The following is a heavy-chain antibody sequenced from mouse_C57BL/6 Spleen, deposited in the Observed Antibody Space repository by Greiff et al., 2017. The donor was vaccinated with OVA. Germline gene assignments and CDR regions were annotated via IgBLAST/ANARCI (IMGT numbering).Heavy chain of an antibody. CDR3: ARYSNSYYYAMDD. CDR1: GYTFTSYW. J-gene: IGHJ4*01. CDR2: IYPGSGST. D-gene: IGHD2-5*01. Sequence: QVQLQQPGAELVKPGASVKMSCKASGYTFTSYWITWVKQRPGQGLEWIGDIYPGSGSTNYNEKFKSKATLTVDTSSSTAYMQLSSLTSEDSAVYYCARYSNSYYYAMDDWGQGTSVTVSS. V-gene: IGHV1-55*01.